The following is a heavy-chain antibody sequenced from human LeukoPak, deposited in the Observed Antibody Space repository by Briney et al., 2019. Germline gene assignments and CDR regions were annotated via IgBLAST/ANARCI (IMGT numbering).Heavy chain of an antibody. CDR3: ARDWDYYDSSGYYPAVDY. CDR2: ISSSSSYI. D-gene: IGHD3-22*01. CDR1: GFTFSSYS. Sequence: GGSLRLSCAASGFTFSSYSMNWVRQAPGKGLEWVSSISSSSSYIYYADSVKGRFTISRDNAKNSLYLQMNSLRAEDTAVYYCARDWDYYDSSGYYPAVDYWGQGTLSPSPQ. J-gene: IGHJ4*02. V-gene: IGHV3-21*01.